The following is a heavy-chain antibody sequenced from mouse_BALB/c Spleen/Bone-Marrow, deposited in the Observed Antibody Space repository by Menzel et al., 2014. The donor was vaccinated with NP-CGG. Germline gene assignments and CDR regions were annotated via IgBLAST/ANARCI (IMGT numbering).Heavy chain of an antibody. CDR3: ARWEYYAMDY. CDR1: GFNIKDTY. J-gene: IGHJ4*01. V-gene: IGHV14-3*02. CDR2: IDPADGNT. Sequence: EVQLQQSGAELVKPGASVKLSCTASGFNIKDTYMHWVKQRPEQGLEWIGRIDPADGNTKYDPKFQGKATITADTSSNTAYLQLSSLTSEDTAVYYCARWEYYAMDYWGQGTSVTVSS. D-gene: IGHD4-1*01.